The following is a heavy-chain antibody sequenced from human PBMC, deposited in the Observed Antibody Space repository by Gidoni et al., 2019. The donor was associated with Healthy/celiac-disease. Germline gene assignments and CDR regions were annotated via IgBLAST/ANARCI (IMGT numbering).Heavy chain of an antibody. Sequence: QITLKESGPTLVKPTQTLTLTCTFSGFSLITRGVGVGWIRHPPGKAIEWLALISWDDDKRYSTSLKSRLTITKDTSKNQVVLTMTNMDPVDKATYYCARHFTETSPRFDDWGQGTLVTVSS. CDR2: ISWDDDK. V-gene: IGHV2-5*02. D-gene: IGHD4-17*01. CDR3: ARHFTETSPRFDD. CDR1: GFSLITRGVG. J-gene: IGHJ4*02.